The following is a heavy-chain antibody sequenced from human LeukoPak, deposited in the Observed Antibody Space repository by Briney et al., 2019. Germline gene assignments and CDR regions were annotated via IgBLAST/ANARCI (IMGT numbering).Heavy chain of an antibody. Sequence: SETLSLTCAVYGGSFSGYYWSWIRQPPGKGLEWIGEINHSGSTNYNPSLKSRVTISVDTSKNQFSLKLSSVTAADTAVYYCARDQQALTRYYYYYYYMDVWGKGTTVTVSS. CDR1: GGSFSGYY. CDR2: INHSGST. CDR3: ARDQQALTRYYYYYYYMDV. J-gene: IGHJ6*03. V-gene: IGHV4-34*01. D-gene: IGHD6-13*01.